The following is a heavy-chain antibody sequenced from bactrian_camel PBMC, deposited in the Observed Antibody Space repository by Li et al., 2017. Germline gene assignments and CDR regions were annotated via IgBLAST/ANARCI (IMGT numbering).Heavy chain of an antibody. CDR1: GYTAKTCS. CDR2: LFANGGT. Sequence: HVQLVESGGGLVQAGGSLTLSCAASGYTAKTCSWNWYRQSPGKGRELVSSLFANGGTYYHDSVKGRFTFAQDNAKNTVYLQMNSLKLEDTGMYYCAAELYGPTWDTASYRYWGQGTQVTVS. D-gene: IGHD6*01. CDR3: AAELYGPTWDTASYRY. J-gene: IGHJ4*01. V-gene: IGHV3S60*01.